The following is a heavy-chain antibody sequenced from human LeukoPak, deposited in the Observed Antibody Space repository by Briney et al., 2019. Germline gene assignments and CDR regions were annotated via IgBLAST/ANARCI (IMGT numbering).Heavy chain of an antibody. D-gene: IGHD6-19*01. CDR1: GFTFSDYY. V-gene: IGHV3-11*01. CDR3: ASGLSPDWIAVAGTPRDY. CDR2: ISSSGSTI. Sequence: GGSLRLSCAASGFTFSDYYMSWIRQAPGKGLEWVSYISSSGSTIYYADSVKGRFTISRDNTKNSLYLQMNSLRAEDTAVYYCASGLSPDWIAVAGTPRDYWGQGTLVTVSS. J-gene: IGHJ4*02.